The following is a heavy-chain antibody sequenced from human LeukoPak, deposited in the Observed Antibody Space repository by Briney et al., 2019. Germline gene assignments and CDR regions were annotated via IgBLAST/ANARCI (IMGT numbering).Heavy chain of an antibody. V-gene: IGHV3-21*01. Sequence: GGSLRLSCAASGFTFSSYSMNWVRQAPGKGLEWVSSISRSSSYIYYADSVKGRFTISRDNAKNSLYLQMNSLRAEDTAVYYCARYSSWAMYNWFDPWGQGTLVTVSS. J-gene: IGHJ5*02. D-gene: IGHD6-6*01. CDR3: ARYSSWAMYNWFDP. CDR1: GFTFSSYS. CDR2: ISRSSSYI.